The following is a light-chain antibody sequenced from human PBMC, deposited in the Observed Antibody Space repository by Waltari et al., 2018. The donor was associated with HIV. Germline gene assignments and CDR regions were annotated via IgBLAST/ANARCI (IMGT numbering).Light chain of an antibody. CDR3: ASWDDKLDGLV. CDR2: NND. V-gene: IGLV1-44*01. Sequence: QSLLPQPPSASGTPGQRVTISCSGSYSNIGSNTVTWPQQLPGSAPRALIYNNDQRPSGVPDRFSGSKSGTSASLAISGLQSEDQGDYYCASWDDKLDGLVFGGGTRLTVL. J-gene: IGLJ3*02. CDR1: YSNIGSNT.